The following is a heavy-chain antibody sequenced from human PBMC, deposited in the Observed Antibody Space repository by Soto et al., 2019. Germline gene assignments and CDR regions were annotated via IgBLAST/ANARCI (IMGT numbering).Heavy chain of an antibody. Sequence: VASVKVSCKASGGTFSSYAISWVRQAPGQGLEWMGGIIPIFGTANYAQKFQGRVTITADESTSTAYMELSSLRSEDTAVYYCARDRSPYYYDSSGYYPFWGQGTLVTVSS. D-gene: IGHD3-22*01. CDR3: ARDRSPYYYDSSGYYPF. J-gene: IGHJ4*02. CDR1: GGTFSSYA. CDR2: IIPIFGTA. V-gene: IGHV1-69*13.